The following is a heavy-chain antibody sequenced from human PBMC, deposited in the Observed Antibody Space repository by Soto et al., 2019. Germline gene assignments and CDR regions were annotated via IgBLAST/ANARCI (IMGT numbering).Heavy chain of an antibody. CDR3: VKKSLCTVTNPIYGSFDR. Sequence: EVQLLESGGGLIQPGGSLRLSCTASGFTFINYAMNWVRQAPGKGLEWVSGTSGGGDVAFYADSVKGRFAISRDHSKNTLYLQMNSLRAEDTALYYCVKKSLCTVTNPIYGSFDRWGRGTLVTVSS. CDR1: GFTFINYA. CDR2: TSGGGDVA. D-gene: IGHD4-17*01. V-gene: IGHV3-23*01. J-gene: IGHJ2*01.